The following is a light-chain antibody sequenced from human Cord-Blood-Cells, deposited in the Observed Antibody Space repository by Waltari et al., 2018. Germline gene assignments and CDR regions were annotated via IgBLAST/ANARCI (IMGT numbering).Light chain of an antibody. J-gene: IGKJ3*01. Sequence: DIQMTQSPSSLSASVGDRVTITRRASQIISSYLNRYHQKPGKAPKLLIYAASSLQSGVPSRFSGSGSGTDFTLTISSLQPEDFATYYCQQSYSTPRTFGPGTKVDIK. CDR2: AAS. CDR1: QIISSY. V-gene: IGKV1-39*01. CDR3: QQSYSTPRT.